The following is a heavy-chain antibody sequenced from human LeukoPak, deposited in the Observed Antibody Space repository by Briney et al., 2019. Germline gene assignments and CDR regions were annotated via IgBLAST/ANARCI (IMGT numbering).Heavy chain of an antibody. J-gene: IGHJ3*02. CDR1: GFVFSNYW. CDR2: INRDQSEK. D-gene: IGHD2-15*01. V-gene: IGHV3-7*04. CDR3: ARDVGGCRGGSCDYDGFDI. Sequence: GGSLRLSCAASGFVFSNYWMAWVRQAPGKGLEWVAHINRDQSEKYYVDSMKGRLTISRDNAENSLFLHMNSLKAEDTALYYCARDVGGCRGGSCDYDGFDIWGQGTMVTVSS.